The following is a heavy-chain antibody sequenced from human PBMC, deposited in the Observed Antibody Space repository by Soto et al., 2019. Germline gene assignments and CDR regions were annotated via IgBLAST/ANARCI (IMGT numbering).Heavy chain of an antibody. J-gene: IGHJ4*02. V-gene: IGHV1-2*02. CDR3: ARDRGYYDSSGYFY. Sequence: ASVKVSCKAPGYTFTGYYMHWVRQAPGQGLEWMGWINPNSGGTNYAQKFQGRVTMTRDTSISTAYMELSRLRSDDTAVYYCARDRGYYDSSGYFYWGQGTLVTVSS. CDR1: GYTFTGYY. CDR2: INPNSGGT. D-gene: IGHD3-22*01.